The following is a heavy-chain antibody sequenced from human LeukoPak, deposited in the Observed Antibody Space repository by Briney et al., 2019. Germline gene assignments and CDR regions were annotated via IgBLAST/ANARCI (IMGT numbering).Heavy chain of an antibody. D-gene: IGHD3/OR15-3a*01. J-gene: IGHJ4*02. V-gene: IGHV3-23*01. CDR1: GFTFASYA. CDR2: ISGNGGST. CDR3: AKDADFLTGYYTDY. Sequence: PGGSLRLSCAASGFTFASYAMSWVRQAPGMGLEWVSTISGNGGSTYYADSMKGRFAISRDNSKNTLCLQMNSLRAEDTAVYYCAKDADFLTGYYTDYWGQGTLVTVSS.